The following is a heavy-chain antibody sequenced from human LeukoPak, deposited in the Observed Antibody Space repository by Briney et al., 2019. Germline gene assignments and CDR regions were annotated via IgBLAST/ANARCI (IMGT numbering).Heavy chain of an antibody. CDR2: TYYRSKWFN. J-gene: IGHJ3*02. Sequence: SQTLSHTCDISGDSVSSSSVTWNWIRQSPSRGLEWLGRTYYRSKWFNDYAVSVRSRITINPDTSKNQFSLQLNSVTPEDTAVYYCARGVFPAFDIWGQGTMVTVSS. D-gene: IGHD3-10*01. CDR1: GDSVSSSSVT. CDR3: ARGVFPAFDI. V-gene: IGHV6-1*01.